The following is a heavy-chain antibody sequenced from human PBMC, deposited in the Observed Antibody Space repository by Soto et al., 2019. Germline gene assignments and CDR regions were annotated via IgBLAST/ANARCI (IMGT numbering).Heavy chain of an antibody. V-gene: IGHV1-3*01. Sequence: ASVKVSSKASGYTLASYVMQWVRQAPGGRLEWMGWIDAGNGNTRYSQKFQGRVTVTRDTSASTAYMELSSLTSEDTAMYYCARVGHCTSTSCYGGFDYWGPGTLVTVSS. D-gene: IGHD2-2*01. CDR1: GYTLASYV. J-gene: IGHJ4*02. CDR3: ARVGHCTSTSCYGGFDY. CDR2: IDAGNGNT.